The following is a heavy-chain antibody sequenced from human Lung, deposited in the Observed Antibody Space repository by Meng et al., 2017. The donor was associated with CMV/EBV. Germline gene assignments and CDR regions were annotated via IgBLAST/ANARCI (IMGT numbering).Heavy chain of an antibody. CDR2: ISSSSSYI. V-gene: IGHV3-21*01. D-gene: IGHD3-10*01. J-gene: IGHJ4*02. CDR1: GFTLSSYS. Sequence: GGSXRLXXAASGFTLSSYSMNWVRQAPGKGLEWVSSISSSSSYIYYADSGKGRFTISRDNAKNSLYLQMNSLRAEDTAVYDCARSRMVRGVILMVHFDYWGQGTXVTVSS. CDR3: ARSRMVRGVILMVHFDY.